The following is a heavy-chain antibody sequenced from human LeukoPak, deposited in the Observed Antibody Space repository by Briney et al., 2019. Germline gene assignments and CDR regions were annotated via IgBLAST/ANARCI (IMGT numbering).Heavy chain of an antibody. D-gene: IGHD6-13*01. CDR3: AKGYSSSGTDAFDV. CDR1: GFTFDDYA. V-gene: IGHV3-9*01. J-gene: IGHJ3*01. CDR2: ISWNSGSK. Sequence: GGSLRLSCAASGFTFDDYAMHWVRQVPGKGLEWVSGISWNSGSKVYADSVKGRFTISRDNAKNSLYLQMNSLRAEDTALYYCAKGYSSSGTDAFDVWGQGTMVTVSS.